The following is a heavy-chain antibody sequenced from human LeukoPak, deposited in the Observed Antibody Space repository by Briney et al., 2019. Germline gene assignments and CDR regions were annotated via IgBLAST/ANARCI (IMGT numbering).Heavy chain of an antibody. CDR1: GFTFSSYG. CDR2: ISGSGGST. Sequence: GGTLRLSCAASGFTFSSYGMSWVRQAPGKGLEWVSAISGSGGSTYYADSVKGRFTISRDNSKNTLYLQMNSLRAEDTAVYYCAKKPSPAVAGPYPLDYWGQGTLVTVSS. D-gene: IGHD6-19*01. J-gene: IGHJ4*02. V-gene: IGHV3-23*01. CDR3: AKKPSPAVAGPYPLDY.